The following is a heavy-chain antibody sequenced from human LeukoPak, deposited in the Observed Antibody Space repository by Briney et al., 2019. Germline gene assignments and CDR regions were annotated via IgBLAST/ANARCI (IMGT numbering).Heavy chain of an antibody. Sequence: SETLSLTCTASGGSITITSHYWGWIRQPPGKGLGWIGSIHYSGSTYYNPSLKSRVTISVDTSKNQFSLKLSSVTAADTAVYYCARGVVVVPAAILYYYYYGMDVWGQGTTVTVSS. CDR2: IHYSGST. D-gene: IGHD2-2*01. CDR1: GGSITITSHY. V-gene: IGHV4-39*07. J-gene: IGHJ6*02. CDR3: ARGVVVVPAAILYYYYYGMDV.